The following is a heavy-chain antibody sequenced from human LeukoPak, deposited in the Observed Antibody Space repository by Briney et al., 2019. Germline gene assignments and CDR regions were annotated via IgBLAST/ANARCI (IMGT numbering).Heavy chain of an antibody. CDR3: ASSKGGYDPLDY. J-gene: IGHJ4*02. CDR2: IIPIFGTA. Sequence: SVKVSCKASGGTFSSYAISWVRQAPGQGLEWMGGIIPIFGTANYAQKFQGRATITTDESTSTAYMELSSLRSEDTAVYYCASSKGGYDPLDYWGQGTLVTVSS. V-gene: IGHV1-69*05. CDR1: GGTFSSYA. D-gene: IGHD5-12*01.